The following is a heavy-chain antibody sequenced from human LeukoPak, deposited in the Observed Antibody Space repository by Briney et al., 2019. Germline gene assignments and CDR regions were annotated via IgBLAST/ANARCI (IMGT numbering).Heavy chain of an antibody. CDR2: INPNIGDA. Sequence: ASVKVSCKASGYTFTGYFMHWVRQAPGQGLEWVGWINPNIGDASYAQKFQGRVTMTRDRSINTAYMELSRLTADDTAVYYCARMALDGGDSIGFDSWGQGTLVTVSS. J-gene: IGHJ5*01. V-gene: IGHV1-2*02. D-gene: IGHD2-21*02. CDR1: GYTFTGYF. CDR3: ARMALDGGDSIGFDS.